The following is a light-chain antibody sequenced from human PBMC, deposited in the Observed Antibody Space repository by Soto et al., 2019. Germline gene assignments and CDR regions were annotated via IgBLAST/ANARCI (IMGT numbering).Light chain of an antibody. CDR3: HQYAWSPLT. Sequence: EIVLTQSPGTLSLSPGERATLSCRASQSVPRSYLAWYQQRPGQAPRLLIYDASSRATGISDRFSGSESGTDFTLTISSLEPEDSAVYYCHQYAWSPLTFGQGTRLEIK. CDR2: DAS. J-gene: IGKJ5*01. V-gene: IGKV3-20*01. CDR1: QSVPRSY.